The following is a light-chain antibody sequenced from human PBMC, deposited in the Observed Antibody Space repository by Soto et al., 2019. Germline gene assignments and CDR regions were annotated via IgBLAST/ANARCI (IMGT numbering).Light chain of an antibody. CDR1: QTISSW. J-gene: IGKJ1*01. V-gene: IGKV1-5*03. Sequence: DIQMTQSPSTLSGSVGDRVTITCRASQTISSWLAWYQQKPGKAPKLLIYKASTLKSGVPSRFSGSGSGTEFTLTISSLQPDDFATYYCQQYDNWPWTFGQGTKVESK. CDR3: QQYDNWPWT. CDR2: KAS.